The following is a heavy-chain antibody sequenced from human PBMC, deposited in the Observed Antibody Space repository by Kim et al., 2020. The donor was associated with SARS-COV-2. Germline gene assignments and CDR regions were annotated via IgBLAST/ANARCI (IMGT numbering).Heavy chain of an antibody. CDR2: ISWNSGSI. CDR1: GFTFDDYA. Sequence: GGSLRLSCAASGFTFDDYAMHWVRQAPGKGLEWVSGISWNSGSIGYADSVKGRFTISRDNAKNSLYLQMNSLRAEDTALYYCARTYSSGWYYFDYWGQGT. V-gene: IGHV3-9*01. CDR3: ARTYSSGWYYFDY. J-gene: IGHJ4*02. D-gene: IGHD6-19*01.